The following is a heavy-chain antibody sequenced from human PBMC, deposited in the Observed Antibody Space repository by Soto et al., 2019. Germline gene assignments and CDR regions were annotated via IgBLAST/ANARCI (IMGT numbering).Heavy chain of an antibody. CDR1: GGSFSGYY. V-gene: IGHV4-34*01. D-gene: IGHD3-3*01. CDR3: ARLCLQIDDFWSGYADMDV. CDR2: INHSGST. Sequence: SETLSLTCAVYGGSFSGYYWSWIRQPPGKGLEWIGEINHSGSTNYNPSLKSRVTISVDTSKNQFSLKLSSVTAADTAVYYCARLCLQIDDFWSGYADMDVWGKGTTVTVSS. J-gene: IGHJ6*03.